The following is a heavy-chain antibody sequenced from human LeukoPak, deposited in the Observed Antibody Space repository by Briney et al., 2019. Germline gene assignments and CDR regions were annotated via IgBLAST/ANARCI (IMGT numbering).Heavy chain of an antibody. Sequence: SGGSLRLSCAASGFTFSSYAMHWVRQAPGKGLEWVAVISYDGSNKYYADSVKGRFTISRDNSKNTLYLQMNSLRAGDTAVYYCAREGGPYSSSRTFDYWGQGTLVTVSS. CDR2: ISYDGSNK. CDR1: GFTFSSYA. V-gene: IGHV3-30-3*01. D-gene: IGHD6-13*01. J-gene: IGHJ4*02. CDR3: AREGGPYSSSRTFDY.